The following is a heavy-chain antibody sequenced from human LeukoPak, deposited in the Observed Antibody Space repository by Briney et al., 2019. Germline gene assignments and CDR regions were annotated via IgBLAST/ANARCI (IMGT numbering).Heavy chain of an antibody. Sequence: GGSLRLSCAASGFTFSIYGMHWVRQAPGKGLEWVAFIRYDGSNKYYADSVKGRFTISRDNSKNTLYLQMNSLRAEDTAVYYCANGLVVVTAAPHFESWGQGTLVTVSS. CDR3: ANGLVVVTAAPHFES. CDR2: IRYDGSNK. J-gene: IGHJ4*02. V-gene: IGHV3-30*02. D-gene: IGHD2-21*02. CDR1: GFTFSIYG.